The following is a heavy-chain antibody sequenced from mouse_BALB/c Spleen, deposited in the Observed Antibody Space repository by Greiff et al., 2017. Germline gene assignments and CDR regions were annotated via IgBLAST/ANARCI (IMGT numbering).Heavy chain of an antibody. J-gene: IGHJ2*01. CDR3: ARGSYGYDEGPFDY. CDR1: GFSLTSYG. Sequence: VMLVESGPGLVAPSQSLSITCTVSGFSLTSYGVHWVRQPPGKGLEWLGVIWAGGSTNYNSALMSRLSISKDNSKSQVFLKMNSLQTDDTAMYYCARGSYGYDEGPFDYWGQGTTLTVSS. CDR2: IWAGGST. D-gene: IGHD2-14*01. V-gene: IGHV2-9*02.